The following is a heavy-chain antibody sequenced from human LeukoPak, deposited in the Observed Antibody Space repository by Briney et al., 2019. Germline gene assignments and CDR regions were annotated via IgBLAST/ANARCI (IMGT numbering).Heavy chain of an antibody. Sequence: GRSLRLSCAASGFAFDDYAMHWVRQAPGKGLEWVSGISWNSGSIGYADSVKGRFTVSRDNAKNSLYLQMNSLRAEDTALYYCAKLGSNWNYSPSAFDIWGQGTTVTVSS. J-gene: IGHJ3*02. CDR2: ISWNSGSI. V-gene: IGHV3-9*01. CDR3: AKLGSNWNYSPSAFDI. CDR1: GFAFDDYA. D-gene: IGHD1-7*01.